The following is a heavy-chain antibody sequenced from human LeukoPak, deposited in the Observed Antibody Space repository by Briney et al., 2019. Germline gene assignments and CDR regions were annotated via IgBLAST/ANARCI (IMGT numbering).Heavy chain of an antibody. CDR2: INPNSGGT. Sequence: GASVKVSCKASGYTFTGYYMHWVRQAPGQGLEWMGWINPNSGGTNYAQKFQGRVTMTRDTSISTAYMELSRLRSDDTAVYYCARLGTGTTFPLDYWGQGTLVTVSS. D-gene: IGHD1-1*01. J-gene: IGHJ4*02. V-gene: IGHV1-2*02. CDR1: GYTFTGYY. CDR3: ARLGTGTTFPLDY.